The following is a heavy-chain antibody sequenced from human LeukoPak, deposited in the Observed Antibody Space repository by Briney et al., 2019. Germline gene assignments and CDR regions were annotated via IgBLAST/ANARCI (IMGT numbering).Heavy chain of an antibody. Sequence: SETLSLTCAVYGGSFSGYYWTWIRQTPGKGLEWIGEINHRGSTNYNPSLGSRVTISVDTSKNHFPLDLTSVTAADTAVYYCASGGWYRGYWGQGTLVTVS. V-gene: IGHV4-34*01. CDR3: ASGGWYRGY. D-gene: IGHD2-15*01. CDR2: INHRGST. CDR1: GGSFSGYY. J-gene: IGHJ4*02.